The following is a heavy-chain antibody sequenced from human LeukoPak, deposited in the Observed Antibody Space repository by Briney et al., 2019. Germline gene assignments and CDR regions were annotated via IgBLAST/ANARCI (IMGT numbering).Heavy chain of an antibody. CDR1: GFSFSDYY. J-gene: IGHJ1*01. CDR3: ASTDYYGSGSVQH. Sequence: GGSLRLSCVASGFSFSDYYMTWIRQSPGKGLEWVSYISSSGSPIHYADSVKGRFTISRDNAKNSLYLQMNSLRAEDTAVYYCASTDYYGSGSVQHWGQGTLVTVSS. V-gene: IGHV3-11*04. CDR2: ISSSGSPI. D-gene: IGHD3-10*01.